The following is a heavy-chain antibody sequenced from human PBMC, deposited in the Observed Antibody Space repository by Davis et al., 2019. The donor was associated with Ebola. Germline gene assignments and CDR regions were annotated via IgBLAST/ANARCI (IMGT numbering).Heavy chain of an antibody. D-gene: IGHD6-13*01. J-gene: IGHJ1*01. Sequence: GESLKISCAASGFTFSSYWMHWVRQAPGKGLVWVSRINSDGSSTSYADSVKGRFTISRDNSKNTLYLQMNSLRAEDTAVYYCASSSWYAEYFQHWGQGTLVTVSS. V-gene: IGHV3-74*01. CDR2: INSDGSST. CDR1: GFTFSSYW. CDR3: ASSSWYAEYFQH.